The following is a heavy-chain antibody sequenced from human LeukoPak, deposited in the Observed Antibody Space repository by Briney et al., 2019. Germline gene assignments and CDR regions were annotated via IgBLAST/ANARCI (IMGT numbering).Heavy chain of an antibody. V-gene: IGHV3-7*01. CDR1: GFTFSNAW. CDR2: LKKDGSER. Sequence: GGSLRLSCAASGFTFSNAWMSWVRQAPGRGLEWVASLKKDGSERTYVDSVKGRFSISRGSAKNSLYLQMNGLGAEDTAVYYCATGRATNKYWGQGVLVTVSS. J-gene: IGHJ4*02. D-gene: IGHD1-26*01. CDR3: ATGRATNKY.